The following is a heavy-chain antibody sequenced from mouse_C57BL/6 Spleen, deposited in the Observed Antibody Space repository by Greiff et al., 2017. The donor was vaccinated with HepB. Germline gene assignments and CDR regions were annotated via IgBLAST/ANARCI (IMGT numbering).Heavy chain of an antibody. D-gene: IGHD1-1*01. V-gene: IGHV1-55*01. CDR3: ARGRDNYYGSSYGAY. Sequence: QVQLQQPGAELVKPGASVKMSCKASGYTFTSYWITWVKQRPGQGLEWIGDIYPGSGSTNYNEKFKSKATLTVDTSSSTAYMQLSSLTSEDSAVYYCARGRDNYYGSSYGAYWGQGTLVTVSA. CDR2: IYPGSGST. J-gene: IGHJ3*01. CDR1: GYTFTSYW.